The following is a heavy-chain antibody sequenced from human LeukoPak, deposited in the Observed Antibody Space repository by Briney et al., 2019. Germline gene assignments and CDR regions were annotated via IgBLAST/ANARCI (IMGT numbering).Heavy chain of an antibody. CDR1: GYTFTGYY. D-gene: IGHD3-22*01. CDR3: ARVYDSSGYYSGFDY. J-gene: IGHJ4*02. V-gene: IGHV1-2*02. Sequence: ASVKVSCKASGYTFTGYYMHWVRQAPGQGLEWMGWINPNSGGTNYAQKFQGRVTMTRDTSISTAYMELSRLRSDDTAVYYCARVYDSSGYYSGFDYWGQGTLVTVSS. CDR2: INPNSGGT.